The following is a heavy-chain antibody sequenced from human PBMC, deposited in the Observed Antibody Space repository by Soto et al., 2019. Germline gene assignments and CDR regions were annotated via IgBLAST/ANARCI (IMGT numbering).Heavy chain of an antibody. CDR2: IYYSGSA. Sequence: SETLSLTSTVSAGSISTGDYYWSWIRQPPGKGLEWIGYIYYSGSAYYHPSLKSRVTISIDTSKNQFSLKVNSVTAADTAVYYCARVLYYGSGTSDLWGQGTLVTVS. CDR3: ARVLYYGSGTSDL. J-gene: IGHJ5*02. D-gene: IGHD3-10*01. CDR1: AGSISTGDYY. V-gene: IGHV4-30-4*01.